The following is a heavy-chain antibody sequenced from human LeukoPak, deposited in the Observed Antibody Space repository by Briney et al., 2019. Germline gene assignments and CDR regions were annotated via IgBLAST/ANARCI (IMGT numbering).Heavy chain of an antibody. CDR2: IIPILGIA. CDR1: GGTFSSDA. CDR3: ASTSGYSSSWPDY. Sequence: SVKVSCKASGGTFSSDAISWVRQAAGQGLEGMGRIIPILGIANYAQKFQGRVTITADKSTSTAYMELSSLRSEDTAVYYCASTSGYSSSWPDYWGQGTLVTVSS. D-gene: IGHD6-13*01. J-gene: IGHJ4*02. V-gene: IGHV1-69*04.